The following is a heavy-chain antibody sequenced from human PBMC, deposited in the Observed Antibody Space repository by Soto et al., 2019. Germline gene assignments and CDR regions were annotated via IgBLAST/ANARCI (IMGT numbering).Heavy chain of an antibody. CDR1: GRSMSGYY. J-gene: IGHJ4*02. CDR3: AREDYYDTGYYVV. D-gene: IGHD3-9*01. Sequence: SETLSLTCTVSGRSMSGYYRSWIRQPAGERLEWIGRIYTSGTTDFNPSLKGRVTMSVDTSKNQFSLKLTSVTAADTALYYCAREDYYDTGYYVVWGQGTQVTVSS. CDR2: IYTSGTT. V-gene: IGHV4-4*07.